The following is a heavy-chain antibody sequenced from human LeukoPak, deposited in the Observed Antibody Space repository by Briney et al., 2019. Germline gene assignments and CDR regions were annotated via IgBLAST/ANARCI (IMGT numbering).Heavy chain of an antibody. J-gene: IGHJ3*02. CDR1: GFTFSSYW. CDR2: INSDGSRT. V-gene: IGHV3-74*01. D-gene: IGHD3-3*01. Sequence: GGSLRLSCAASGFTFSSYWMYCVRQAPGEGLVWGSRINSDGSRTSYADSVKGRLTISRDNDKNTLYLQMNSLRAEDTAVYYCARGDHDFWSGHDAFDIWGQGTMVTVSS. CDR3: ARGDHDFWSGHDAFDI.